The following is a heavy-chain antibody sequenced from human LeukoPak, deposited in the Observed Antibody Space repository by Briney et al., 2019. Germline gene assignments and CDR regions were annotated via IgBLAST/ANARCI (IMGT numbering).Heavy chain of an antibody. CDR3: ARRAYGPGSFNRYYLDY. V-gene: IGHV4-59*08. J-gene: IGHJ4*02. CDR2: IYYSGST. D-gene: IGHD3-10*01. Sequence: SETLSPTCTVSGGSISNYYWSWIRQPPGKGLQWIGYIYYSGSTNYNPSLKSRVTILVDTSKNQFSLKLNSVTAADTAVYYCARRAYGPGSFNRYYLDYWGQGTLVAVSS. CDR1: GGSISNYY.